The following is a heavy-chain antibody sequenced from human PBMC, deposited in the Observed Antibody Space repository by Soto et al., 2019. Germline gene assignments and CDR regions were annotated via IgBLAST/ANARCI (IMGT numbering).Heavy chain of an antibody. CDR2: IIPIFGTA. Sequence: SVKVSCKASGGTFSSYAISWVRQAPGQGLEWMGGIIPIFGTANYAQKFQGRVTITADESTSTAYMELSSLRSEDTAVYYCARSVSFRYQLLKRGMDVWGQGTTVTVSS. D-gene: IGHD2-2*01. CDR3: ARSVSFRYQLLKRGMDV. CDR1: GGTFSSYA. V-gene: IGHV1-69*13. J-gene: IGHJ6*02.